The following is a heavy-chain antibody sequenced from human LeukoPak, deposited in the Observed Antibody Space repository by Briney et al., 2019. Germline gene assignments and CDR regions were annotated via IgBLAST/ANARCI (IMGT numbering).Heavy chain of an antibody. CDR1: GFTFSSYA. J-gene: IGHJ1*01. CDR2: ISYDGSNK. D-gene: IGHD6-19*01. CDR3: ARDNEQWLGKGNFQH. V-gene: IGHV3-30-3*01. Sequence: GGSLRLSCAASGFTFSSYAMHWVRQAPGKGLEWVVVISYDGSNKYYADSVKGRFTISRDNSKNTLYLQMNSLRAEDTAVYYCARDNEQWLGKGNFQHWGQGTLVTVSS.